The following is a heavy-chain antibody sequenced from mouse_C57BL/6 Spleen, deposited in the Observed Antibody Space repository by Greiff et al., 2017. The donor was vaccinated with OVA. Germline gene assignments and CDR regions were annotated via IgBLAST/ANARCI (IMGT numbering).Heavy chain of an antibody. J-gene: IGHJ1*03. V-gene: IGHV1-62-2*01. Sequence: VKLQESGAELVKPGASVKLSCKASGYTFTAYTIHWVKQRSGQGLEWIGWIYPGSGSIKYNEKFKSKATLTADKSTSTVYMELSRLTSEDSAVYFCARHEEVTTVVTYFDVWGTGTTVTVSS. CDR1: GYTFTAYT. CDR3: ARHEEVTTVVTYFDV. CDR2: IYPGSGSI. D-gene: IGHD1-1*01.